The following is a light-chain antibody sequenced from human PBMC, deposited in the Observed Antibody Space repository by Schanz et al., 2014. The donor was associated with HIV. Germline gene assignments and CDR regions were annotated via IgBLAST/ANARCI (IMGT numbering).Light chain of an antibody. Sequence: QSALTQPASVSGSPGQSITISCTGPSSDVGSYNLVSWYQQHPGKAPKLMIYEGSKRPSGVSNRVSGSKSGYTASLTISGLQAEDEGKYYCCSYGGSSVVFGGGTKVTVL. V-gene: IGLV2-23*01. CDR1: SSDVGSYNL. CDR3: CSYGGSSVV. CDR2: EGS. J-gene: IGLJ2*01.